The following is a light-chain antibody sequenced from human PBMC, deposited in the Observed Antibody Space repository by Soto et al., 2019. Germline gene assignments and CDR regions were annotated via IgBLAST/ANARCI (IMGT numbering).Light chain of an antibody. J-gene: IGKJ2*02. Sequence: DIQMTQSPSTLSASVGARVTITCRASQSFSTWLAWYQQKPGKAPKVLIYKASSLESGVPSRFSGSGSGTEFTLTISSLQPDDFATYYCQQYDSYSSACTFGQGTKLEIK. CDR3: QQYDSYSSACT. CDR2: KAS. CDR1: QSFSTW. V-gene: IGKV1-5*03.